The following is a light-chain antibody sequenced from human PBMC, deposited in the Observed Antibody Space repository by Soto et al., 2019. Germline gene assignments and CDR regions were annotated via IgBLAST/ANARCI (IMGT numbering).Light chain of an antibody. CDR1: QSISHY. Sequence: DIQMTQSPSSLSASVGDRVTISCRASQSISHYLDWYQGKPGKAPRLLIYSASNLQDGVPSRFSGSGSGTDFSLTISSLPPEDFATYYCLQTFTSPLTFGGGTKVDIK. J-gene: IGKJ4*01. V-gene: IGKV1-39*01. CDR2: SAS. CDR3: LQTFTSPLT.